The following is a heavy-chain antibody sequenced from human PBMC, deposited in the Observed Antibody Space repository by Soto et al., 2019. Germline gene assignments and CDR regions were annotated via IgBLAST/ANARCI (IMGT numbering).Heavy chain of an antibody. J-gene: IGHJ4*02. CDR1: GFIFNTCA. CDR3: AKESARRHTDFDY. CDR2: IDGSGDDT. Sequence: EVQLLETGGGLVQPGGSLRLSCAASGFIFNTCAMSWVRQAPEKGLEWVSAIDGSGDDTFYADSVKGRFTISRDNSRDTLYLQMNNLRAEDTAVYYCAKESARRHTDFDYWGQGILVTVSS. V-gene: IGHV3-23*01.